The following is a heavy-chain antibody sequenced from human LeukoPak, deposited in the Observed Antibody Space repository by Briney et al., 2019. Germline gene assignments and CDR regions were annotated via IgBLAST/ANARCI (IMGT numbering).Heavy chain of an antibody. D-gene: IGHD2/OR15-2a*01. CDR1: GYTFTSYY. CDR2: INPSGGST. Sequence: ASVKVSCKASGYTFTSYYMHWVRQAPGQGLEWMGVINPSGGSTSYAQKFQGRVTMTRDTSTSTVYMELSSLRSEDTAVYYCARAVYEGAFDIWGQGTMVTVSS. J-gene: IGHJ3*02. CDR3: ARAVYEGAFDI. V-gene: IGHV1-46*01.